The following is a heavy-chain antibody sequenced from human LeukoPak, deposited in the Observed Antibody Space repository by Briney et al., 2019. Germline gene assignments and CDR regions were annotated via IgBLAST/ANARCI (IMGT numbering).Heavy chain of an antibody. CDR1: GFSISNGYY. CDR2: IYHSGST. D-gene: IGHD3-10*01. Sequence: SETLSLTCTVSGFSISNGYYWGWIRQPPGKGLEWIGSIYHSGSTYYNPSLKSRVTISVDTSKNQFSLKLSSVTATDTAVYYCARQLYSSGSYYAPMDVWGKGTTVTISS. CDR3: ARQLYSSGSYYAPMDV. V-gene: IGHV4-38-2*02. J-gene: IGHJ6*03.